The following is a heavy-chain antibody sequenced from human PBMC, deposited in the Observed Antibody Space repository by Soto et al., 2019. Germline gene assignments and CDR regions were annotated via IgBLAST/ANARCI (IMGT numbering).Heavy chain of an antibody. Sequence: GESLKISCKGSGYSFTSYWIGWVRQMPGKGLEWMGIIYPGDSDTRYSSSFQGQVTISADKSISTAYLQWSSLKASDTAMYYCARWAVVVVPAAPLLDYGMDVWGQGTTVTVSS. CDR1: GYSFTSYW. D-gene: IGHD2-2*01. V-gene: IGHV5-51*01. J-gene: IGHJ6*02. CDR3: ARWAVVVVPAAPLLDYGMDV. CDR2: IYPGDSDT.